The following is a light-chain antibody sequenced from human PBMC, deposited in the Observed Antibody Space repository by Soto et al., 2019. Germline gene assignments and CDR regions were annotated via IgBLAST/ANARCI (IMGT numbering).Light chain of an antibody. CDR1: KLGEKY. CDR2: QDS. Sequence: ELTQPPSVSVSPGQTASITCSGDKLGEKYACWYQQKPGRSPVLVIYQDSKRPSGIPERFSGSNSGNTATLTISGTQAMDEADYYCQAWDSSTAHYVFGTGTKVTVL. J-gene: IGLJ1*01. V-gene: IGLV3-1*01. CDR3: QAWDSSTAHYV.